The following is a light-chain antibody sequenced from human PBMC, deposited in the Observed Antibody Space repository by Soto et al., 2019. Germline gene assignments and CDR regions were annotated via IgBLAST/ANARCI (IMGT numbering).Light chain of an antibody. J-gene: IGLJ3*02. CDR1: SSDVGSYDY. Sequence: QSALIQPPSVSGPPGQAVTISCTGTSSDVGSYDYVSSYQQHPGTVPKPMMYNVNTQPSGVPDRFSGSKSGKMASMTISGLQAEDEADYYWYSYTSSATNWVFGGGTKLTVL. CDR2: NVN. CDR3: YSYTSSATNWV. V-gene: IGLV2-11*01.